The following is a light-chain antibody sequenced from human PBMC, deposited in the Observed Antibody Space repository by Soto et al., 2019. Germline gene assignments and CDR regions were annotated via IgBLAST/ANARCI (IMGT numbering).Light chain of an antibody. V-gene: IGLV2-14*03. CDR3: SSYTSSSTYV. CDR2: DVS. CDR1: SSDVGAYNS. J-gene: IGLJ1*01. Sequence: QSVLTQPASVSGSPGQSIAISCTGTSSDVGAYNSVSWYQQHPGRAPKLMIHDVSNRPSGVSNRFSGSKSGNTASLTISGFQSEDEADYYCSSYTSSSTYVFGTGTKVTVL.